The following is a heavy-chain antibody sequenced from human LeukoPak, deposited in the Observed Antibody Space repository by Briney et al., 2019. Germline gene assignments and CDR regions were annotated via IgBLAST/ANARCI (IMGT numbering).Heavy chain of an antibody. D-gene: IGHD6-6*01. CDR3: AREGYTSSSGVFDY. CDR2: IKQDGSEK. Sequence: GGSLRLSCAASGFAFSSNWMTWVRQAPGKGLEWVASIKQDGSEKYYVDSVKGRFTMSRDNAKNSLYLQMNSLRAEDTAMYYCAREGYTSSSGVFDYWGQGTLVTVSS. V-gene: IGHV3-7*01. CDR1: GFAFSSNW. J-gene: IGHJ4*02.